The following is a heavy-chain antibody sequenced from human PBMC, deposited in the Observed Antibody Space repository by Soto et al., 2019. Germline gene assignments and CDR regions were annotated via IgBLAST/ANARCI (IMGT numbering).Heavy chain of an antibody. CDR1: GFIFSTYG. CDR3: AKAQRGSGTHFDY. Sequence: GGSLGLSCAASGFIFSTYGMHWVRQAPGKGLAWVAAISYDGSNKYYPDSVKGRFTISRDNSKNTLYLQMNSLGAEDTAVYYCAKAQRGSGTHFDYWGQGNLVTVSS. CDR2: ISYDGSNK. D-gene: IGHD3-16*01. J-gene: IGHJ4*02. V-gene: IGHV3-30*18.